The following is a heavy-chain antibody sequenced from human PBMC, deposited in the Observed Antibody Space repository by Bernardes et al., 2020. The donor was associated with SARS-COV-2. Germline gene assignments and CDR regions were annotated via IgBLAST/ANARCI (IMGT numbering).Heavy chain of an antibody. CDR1: GFSFSTSEVG. D-gene: IGHD4-4*01. V-gene: IGHV2-5*02. Sequence: SGPTLVKPTQTLTLTCSFSGFSFSTSEVGVGWIRQPPGKALEWLALIYWDGDKRYSPSLETRLTVTKDTSKNQVVLTVTNMNPADTATYFCARETTLTSEHAHWYFDVWGRGTQVTVSS. CDR3: ARETTLTSEHAHWYFDV. CDR2: IYWDGDK. J-gene: IGHJ2*01.